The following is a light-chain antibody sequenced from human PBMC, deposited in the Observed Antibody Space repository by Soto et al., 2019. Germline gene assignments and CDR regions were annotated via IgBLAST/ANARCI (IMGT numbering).Light chain of an antibody. J-gene: IGLJ1*01. CDR3: CSYAGSYTSPHYV. CDR1: SSDVGGYNY. Sequence: QSVLPQPRSVSGSPGQSVTISCTGTSSDVGGYNYVSWYQQHPGNAPKLMIYDVSKRPSGVPDRFSGSKSGNTASLTISGLQAEDEADYYCCSYAGSYTSPHYVFGTGTKVTVL. CDR2: DVS. V-gene: IGLV2-11*01.